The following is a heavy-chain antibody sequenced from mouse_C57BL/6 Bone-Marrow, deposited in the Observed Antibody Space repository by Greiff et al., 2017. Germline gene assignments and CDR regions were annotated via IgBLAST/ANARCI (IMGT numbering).Heavy chain of an antibody. D-gene: IGHD1-1*01. V-gene: IGHV1-85*01. J-gene: IGHJ2*01. CDR2: IYPRDGST. CDR3: AREITTVVATEVDY. Sequence: VHLVESGPELVKPGASVKLSCKASGYTFTSYDINWVKQRPGQGLEWIGWIYPRDGSTKYNEKFKGKATLTVDTSSSTAYMELHSLTSEDSAVYFCAREITTVVATEVDYWGQGTTLTVSS. CDR1: GYTFTSYD.